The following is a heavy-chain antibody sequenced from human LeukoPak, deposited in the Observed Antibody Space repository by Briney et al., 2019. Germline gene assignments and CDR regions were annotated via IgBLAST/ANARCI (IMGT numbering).Heavy chain of an antibody. D-gene: IGHD4-17*01. Sequence: PSETLSLTCTISGDSTNTYFWSWIRQPPGKGLEWIGYIYYTGTANYNPSLKSRVTISVDTSKNQFSLKVSSVTAADTGVYYCASKSTDHGELRFDYWGQGTLVTVSS. J-gene: IGHJ4*02. CDR2: IYYTGTA. CDR3: ASKSTDHGELRFDY. CDR1: GDSTNTYF. V-gene: IGHV4-59*01.